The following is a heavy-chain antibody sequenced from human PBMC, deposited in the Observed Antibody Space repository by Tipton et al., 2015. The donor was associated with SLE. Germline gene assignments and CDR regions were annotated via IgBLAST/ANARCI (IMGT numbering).Heavy chain of an antibody. CDR3: ARESTVTTSDY. V-gene: IGHV3-21*04. J-gene: IGHJ4*02. Sequence: SLRLSCAASGFTFGSCSVNWVRQAPGTGLAWVSSISSSGSTYYANSVKGGFTIASYNSKNTLYLQMNSLGAEDTAVYYCARESTVTTSDYWCQGTLVTVSS. CDR2: ISSSGST. D-gene: IGHD4-17*01. CDR1: GFTFGSCS.